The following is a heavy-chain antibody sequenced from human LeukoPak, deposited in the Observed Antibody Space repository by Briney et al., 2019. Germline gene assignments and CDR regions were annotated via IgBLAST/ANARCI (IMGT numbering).Heavy chain of an antibody. D-gene: IGHD1-26*01. CDR2: IKQDGSEK. J-gene: IGHJ4*02. Sequence: SGGSLRLSCAASGFTFSSYWMSWVRQAPGKGLEWVANIKQDGSEKYYVDSVKGRFTISRDNSKNTLYLQMNSLRAEDTAVYYCAKDRGGSYTYWGQGTLVTVSS. CDR1: GFTFSSYW. CDR3: AKDRGGSYTY. V-gene: IGHV3-7*03.